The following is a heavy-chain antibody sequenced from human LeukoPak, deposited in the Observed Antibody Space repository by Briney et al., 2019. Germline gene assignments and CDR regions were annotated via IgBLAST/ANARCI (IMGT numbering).Heavy chain of an antibody. CDR2: ISDSGDGT. CDR1: GFTFRTYA. V-gene: IGHV3-23*01. CDR3: AREGGTIEIGEFDY. Sequence: PGGSLRLSCAASGFTFRTYAMSWVRQAPGKGLEWVSGISDSGDGTYYAESVKGRCTTSRDNSKNTVYLQMNSLTGEDTAIYYCAREGGTIEIGEFDYWGQGTLVTVSS. J-gene: IGHJ4*02. D-gene: IGHD3-16*02.